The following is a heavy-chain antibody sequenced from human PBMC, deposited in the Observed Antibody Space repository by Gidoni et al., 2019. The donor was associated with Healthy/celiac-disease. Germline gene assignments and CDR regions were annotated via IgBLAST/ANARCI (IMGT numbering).Heavy chain of an antibody. CDR1: GGSFSGYY. Sequence: QVQLQQWGAGLLKPSATLSLTCAVYGGSFSGYYWSWIRQPPGKGLEWIGEINHSGSTNYNPSLKSRVTISVDTSKNQFALKLSSVTAADTAVYYCARGRGGNGRAFDIWGQGTMVTVSS. D-gene: IGHD2-15*01. CDR3: ARGRGGNGRAFDI. V-gene: IGHV4-34*01. J-gene: IGHJ3*02. CDR2: INHSGST.